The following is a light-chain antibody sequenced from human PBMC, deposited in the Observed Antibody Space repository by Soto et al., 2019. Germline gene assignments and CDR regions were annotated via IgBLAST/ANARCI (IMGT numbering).Light chain of an antibody. V-gene: IGLV2-18*02. J-gene: IGLJ1*01. CDR1: SSDVGGYDF. CDR3: LSYTTSSSYV. CDR2: EVT. Sequence: QSVLTQPPSASGSPGQSVTISCTGTSSDVGGYDFVSWYQQQPGKAPKLMIFEVTKRPSGVPDRFSGSKSGTTASLTISGLQAEDEADYYCLSYTTSSSYVFGTGTKVNVL.